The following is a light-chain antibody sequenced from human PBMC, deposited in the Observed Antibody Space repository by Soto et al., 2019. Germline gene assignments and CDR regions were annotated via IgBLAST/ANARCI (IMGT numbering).Light chain of an antibody. CDR2: DIS. CDR3: QQYGSLPLT. CDR1: QSVNSRY. V-gene: IGKV3-20*01. J-gene: IGKJ1*01. Sequence: EIVLTQSPGTLSLSPGERGTLSCRASQSVNSRYLAWYQQKPGQAPRLLIYDISTRATGVPDRFSGSGSGTDFTRTISRLEPEDFAVYHCQQYGSLPLTFGQGTKVAFK.